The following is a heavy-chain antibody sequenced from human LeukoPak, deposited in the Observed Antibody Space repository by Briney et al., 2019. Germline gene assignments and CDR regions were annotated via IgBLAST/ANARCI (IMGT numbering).Heavy chain of an antibody. Sequence: GRSLRLSRAASGFTFSSYAMHWVRQAPGKGLEWVAVISYDGSNKYYADSVKGRFTISRDNSKNTLYLQMNSLRAEDTAVYYCARSTVTTLIMDYWGQGTLVTVSS. CDR1: GFTFSSYA. J-gene: IGHJ4*02. CDR3: ARSTVTTLIMDY. CDR2: ISYDGSNK. V-gene: IGHV3-30-3*01. D-gene: IGHD4-17*01.